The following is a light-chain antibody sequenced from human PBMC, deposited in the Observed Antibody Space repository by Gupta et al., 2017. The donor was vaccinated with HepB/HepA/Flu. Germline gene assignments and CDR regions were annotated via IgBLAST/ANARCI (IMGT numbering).Light chain of an antibody. Sequence: EVALTQSPDTLSLSPGERATLSCRASQSVRSYLACHQQKPGQAPRLLIYDTSNRATGIPARFSGSGSGTDFTLTISSLEPEDFAVYYCQQRNSWPLTFGGGTKVEIK. CDR1: QSVRSY. V-gene: IGKV3-11*01. CDR3: QQRNSWPLT. J-gene: IGKJ4*01. CDR2: DTS.